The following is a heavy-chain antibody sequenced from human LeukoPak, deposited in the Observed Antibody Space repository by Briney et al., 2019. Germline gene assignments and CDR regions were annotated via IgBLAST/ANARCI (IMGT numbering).Heavy chain of an antibody. CDR3: AKGGPGDALYGITFGGVIVKGGPLAY. J-gene: IGHJ4*02. CDR1: GFTFSSYG. CDR2: ISYDGSNK. Sequence: GSLRLSCAASGFTFSSYGMHWVRQAPGKGLEWVAVISYDGSNKYYADSVKGRFIISRDNSKNTLYLQMNSLRAEDTAVYYCAKGGPGDALYGITFGGVIVKGGPLAYWGQGTLVTVSS. V-gene: IGHV3-30*18. D-gene: IGHD3-16*02.